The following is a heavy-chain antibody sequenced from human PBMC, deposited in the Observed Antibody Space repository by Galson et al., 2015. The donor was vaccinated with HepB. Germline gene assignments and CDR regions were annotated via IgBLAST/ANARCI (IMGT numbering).Heavy chain of an antibody. J-gene: IGHJ6*02. CDR3: ARHNRYSSSWYYYYGMDV. Sequence: QSGAEVKKPGESLRISCKGSGYSFTSYWISWVRQMPGKGLEWMGRIDPSDSYTNYSPSFQGHVTISADKSISTAYLQWSSLKAPDTAMYYCARHNRYSSSWYYYYGMDVWGQGTTVTVSS. V-gene: IGHV5-10-1*01. D-gene: IGHD6-13*01. CDR1: GYSFTSYW. CDR2: IDPSDSYT.